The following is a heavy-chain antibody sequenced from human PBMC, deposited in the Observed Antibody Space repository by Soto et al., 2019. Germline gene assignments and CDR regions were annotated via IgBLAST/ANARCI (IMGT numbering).Heavy chain of an antibody. D-gene: IGHD3-10*01. CDR2: SKFDSSER. V-gene: IGHV3-7*01. J-gene: IGHJ4*01. Sequence: GGSLRLSCAASRFSLGYYWMSGVRPAPGKGLDWVATSKFDSSERKYVDSVKGRFTLSRDNAKNSLYLQIDSLRAEDTALYYCARDSVYGSGTSVNHRLDYWGHGTLVTVSS. CDR3: ARDSVYGSGTSVNHRLDY. CDR1: RFSLGYYW.